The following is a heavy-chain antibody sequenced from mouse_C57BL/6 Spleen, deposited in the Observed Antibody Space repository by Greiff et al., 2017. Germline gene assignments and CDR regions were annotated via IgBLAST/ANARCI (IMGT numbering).Heavy chain of an antibody. CDR1: GYTFTSYW. J-gene: IGHJ1*03. CDR2: IDPSDSYT. D-gene: IGHD1-1*01. CDR3: ARSYYGSRGYFDV. V-gene: IGHV1-50*01. Sequence: QVQLQQPGAELVKPGASVKLSCKASGYTFTSYWMQWVKQRPGQGLEWIGEIDPSDSYTNYTQKFKGKSTLTVDTSSSTAYMQLSSLTSEDTAVYYWARSYYGSRGYFDVWGTGTTGTVSS.